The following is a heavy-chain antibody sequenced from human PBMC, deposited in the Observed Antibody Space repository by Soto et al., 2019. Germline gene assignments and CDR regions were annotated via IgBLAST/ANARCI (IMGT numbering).Heavy chain of an antibody. J-gene: IGHJ5*02. Sequence: PSETLSLTCTVSGGSISSYYWSWIRQPPGKGLEWIGYIYYSGSTNYNPSLKSRVTISVDTSKNQFSLKLSSVTAADTVVYYCARGAASSGYYSSWGQGTLVTVSS. V-gene: IGHV4-59*01. D-gene: IGHD3-22*01. CDR1: GGSISSYY. CDR3: ARGAASSGYYSS. CDR2: IYYSGST.